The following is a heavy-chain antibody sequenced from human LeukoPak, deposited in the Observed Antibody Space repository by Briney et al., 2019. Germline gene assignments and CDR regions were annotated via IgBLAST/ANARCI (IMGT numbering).Heavy chain of an antibody. CDR2: ISDDGSRK. Sequence: GGSLRLSCAASGFTFSFSGMYWVRQAPGKGLEWVAFISDDGSRKYYADSVKGRFTISRDNSKNTLFLQMNSLRAEDTAVYYCARDAMYYYDSSGYSAYFDYWGQGTLVTVSS. J-gene: IGHJ4*02. CDR3: ARDAMYYYDSSGYSAYFDY. D-gene: IGHD3-22*01. V-gene: IGHV3-30*03. CDR1: GFTFSFSG.